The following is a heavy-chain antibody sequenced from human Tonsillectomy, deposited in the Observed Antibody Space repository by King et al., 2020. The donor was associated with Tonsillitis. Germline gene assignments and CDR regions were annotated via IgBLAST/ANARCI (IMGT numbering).Heavy chain of an antibody. J-gene: IGHJ4*02. V-gene: IGHV5-51*01. D-gene: IGHD3-3*01. CDR3: ARHGGGALEWLLPFDS. CDR2: IYPGDSDT. CDR1: GYTFTNYW. Sequence: QLVQSGAEAKKPGESLKISCKGSGYTFTNYWIGWVRQMPGKGLEWMGLIYPGDSDTRYSPSFQGQVTFSADRSISTAYLQWSSLKASDTAMYYCARHGGGALEWLLPFDSWGQGTLVTVSS.